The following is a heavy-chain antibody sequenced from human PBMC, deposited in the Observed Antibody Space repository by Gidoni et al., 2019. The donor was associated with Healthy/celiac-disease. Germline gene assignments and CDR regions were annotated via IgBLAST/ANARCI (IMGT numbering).Heavy chain of an antibody. V-gene: IGHV4-39*01. CDR3: ARLPLVFYFYDYVTGMDV. CDR2: IYYSGST. J-gene: IGHJ6*02. Sequence: QLQLQESGPGLVKPSETLSLTCTVSGGSISSSSYYWGWIRQPPGKGLEWIGSIYYSGSTYYNPSLKSRVTISVDTSKNQFSLKLSSVTAADTAVYYCARLPLVFYFYDYVTGMDVWGQGTTVTVSS. CDR1: GGSISSSSYY. D-gene: IGHD3-16*01.